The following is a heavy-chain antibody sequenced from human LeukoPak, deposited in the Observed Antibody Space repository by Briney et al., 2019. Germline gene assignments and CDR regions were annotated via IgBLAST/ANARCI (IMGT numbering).Heavy chain of an antibody. V-gene: IGHV3-20*04. CDR2: INWNGGST. CDR3: ARVIVATISDAFDI. D-gene: IGHD5-12*01. J-gene: IGHJ3*02. Sequence: PGGSLRLSCAASGFTFDDYGMSWVRQAPGKGLEWVSGINWNGGSTGYADSVKGRFTISRDNAKNSLYLQMNSLRAEDTALYYCARVIVATISDAFDIWGQGTMVTVSS. CDR1: GFTFDDYG.